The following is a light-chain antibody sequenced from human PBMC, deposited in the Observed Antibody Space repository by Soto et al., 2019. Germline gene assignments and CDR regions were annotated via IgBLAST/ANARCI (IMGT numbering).Light chain of an antibody. CDR2: DAS. V-gene: IGKV3-11*01. CDR3: QQRSDWPST. Sequence: ELVLTQSPATLSLSPGDRATLSCRASQRVSSYLAWYPQKPGQAPRLLIYDASNRAAGIPARFSGSGSGTDFTLTITSLEPEDFAVYYCQQRSDWPSTFGGGTKVEIK. CDR1: QRVSSY. J-gene: IGKJ4*01.